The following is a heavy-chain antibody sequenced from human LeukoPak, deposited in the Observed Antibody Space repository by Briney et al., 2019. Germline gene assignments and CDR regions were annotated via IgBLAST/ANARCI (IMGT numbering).Heavy chain of an antibody. CDR3: ARDKGYYDFWSGYSGGYYFGY. D-gene: IGHD3-3*01. CDR1: GGSISSYY. Sequence: PSETLSLTCTVSGGSISSYYWSWIRQPAGKGLEWIGRIYTSGSTNYNPSLKSRVTMSVDTSKNQFSLKLSSVTAADTAVYYCARDKGYYDFWSGYSGGYYFGYWGQGTLVTVSS. V-gene: IGHV4-4*07. J-gene: IGHJ4*02. CDR2: IYTSGST.